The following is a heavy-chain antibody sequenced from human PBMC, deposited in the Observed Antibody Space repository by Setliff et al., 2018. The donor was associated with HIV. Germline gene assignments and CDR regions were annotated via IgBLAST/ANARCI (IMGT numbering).Heavy chain of an antibody. Sequence: ASVQVSCKASGYAFTDYYMHWVRQAPGQGLEWMGWIKPKSGGTNSALKLQGRVTMTRDTSISTAYMELSRLRSDDTAVYYCARDGGGPGDYYYYYMDVWAKGTTVTAP. CDR3: ARDGGGPGDYYYYYMDV. CDR1: GYAFTDYY. V-gene: IGHV1-2*02. D-gene: IGHD3-16*01. CDR2: IKPKSGGT. J-gene: IGHJ6*03.